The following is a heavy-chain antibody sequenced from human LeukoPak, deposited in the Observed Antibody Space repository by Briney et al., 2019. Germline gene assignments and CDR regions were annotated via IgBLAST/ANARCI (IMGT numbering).Heavy chain of an antibody. CDR1: GGSISSYY. CDR3: ARSVEGYCRGGSCYSYSYYMDV. D-gene: IGHD2-15*01. CDR2: ISTSGST. J-gene: IGHJ6*03. Sequence: SETLSLTCTVSGGSISSYYWSWIRQPAGKGLEWIGRISTSGSTNYNPSLKSRVTISVDTSKSQFSLKLSSVTAADMAVYHCARSVEGYCRGGSCYSYSYYMDVWGKGTTVTVSS. V-gene: IGHV4-4*07.